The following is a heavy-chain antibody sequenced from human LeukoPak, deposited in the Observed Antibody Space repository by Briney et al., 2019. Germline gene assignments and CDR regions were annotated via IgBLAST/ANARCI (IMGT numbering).Heavy chain of an antibody. CDR2: IKQDGSEK. CDR1: GFTFSSYW. CDR3: AKVHGIVVVPAAIYGPLDY. D-gene: IGHD2-2*02. V-gene: IGHV3-7*03. Sequence: GGSLRLSCAASGFTFSSYWMSWVRQAPGKGLEWVANIKQDGSEKYYVDSVKGRFTISRDNAKNTLYLQMNSLRAEDTAVYYCAKVHGIVVVPAAIYGPLDYWGQGTLVTVSS. J-gene: IGHJ4*02.